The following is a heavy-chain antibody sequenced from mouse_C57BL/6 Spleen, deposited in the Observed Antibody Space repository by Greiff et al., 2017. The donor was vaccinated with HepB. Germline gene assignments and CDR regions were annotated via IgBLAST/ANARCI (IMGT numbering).Heavy chain of an antibody. D-gene: IGHD1-1*01. Sequence: QVQLQQPGAELVRPGSSVKLSCKASGYTFTSYWMHWVKQRPIQGLEWIGNIDPSDSETHYNQKFKDKATLTVDKSSSTAYMQLSSLTSEDSAVYYCAREDYYGSRYYFDYWGQGTTLTVSS. J-gene: IGHJ2*01. CDR2: IDPSDSET. CDR1: GYTFTSYW. V-gene: IGHV1-52*01. CDR3: AREDYYGSRYYFDY.